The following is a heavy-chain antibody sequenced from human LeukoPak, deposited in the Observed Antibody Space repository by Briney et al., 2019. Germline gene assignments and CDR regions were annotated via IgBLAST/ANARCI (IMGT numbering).Heavy chain of an antibody. Sequence: GGSLRLSCAASGFTFSNFGMNWVRQAPGKGLEWVSYISSSSSTIYYADSVKGRFTISRDNAKNSLYLQMNSLRAEDTAVYYCAIDGGDIDYWGQGTLVTVSS. CDR2: ISSSSSTI. CDR1: GFTFSNFG. CDR3: AIDGGDIDY. D-gene: IGHD3-10*01. J-gene: IGHJ4*02. V-gene: IGHV3-48*01.